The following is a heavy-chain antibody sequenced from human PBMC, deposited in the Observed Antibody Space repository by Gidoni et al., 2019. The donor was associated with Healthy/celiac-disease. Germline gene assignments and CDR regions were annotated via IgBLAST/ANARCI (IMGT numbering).Heavy chain of an antibody. CDR2: IIPIFGTA. D-gene: IGHD3-16*01. CDR3: ARDSRFSDPGDY. CDR1: GGTFSSYA. Sequence: QVQRVQSGAEEKTPGSSVKVSCRASGGTFSSYAISWVRQAHGQWLEWMVGIIPIFGTANYAQKFQGRVTITADKSTSTAYMELSSLRSEDTAVYYCARDSRFSDPGDYWGQGTLVTVSS. J-gene: IGHJ4*02. V-gene: IGHV1-69*06.